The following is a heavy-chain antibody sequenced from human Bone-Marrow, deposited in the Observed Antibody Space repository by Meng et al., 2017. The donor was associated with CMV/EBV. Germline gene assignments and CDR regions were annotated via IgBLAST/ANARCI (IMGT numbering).Heavy chain of an antibody. CDR3: ARDSRNWFDP. CDR1: GGSMGSDTWS. J-gene: IGHJ5*02. Sequence: SETLSLTCTVSGGSMGSDTWSWGWVRQTPGRGLEWIGSIFYVGNSYYNPSLGGRVTISVGTSKNQFSLKLSSVTAADTAVYYCARDSRNWFDPWGQGTLVTVSS. CDR2: IFYVGNS. V-gene: IGHV4-39*07.